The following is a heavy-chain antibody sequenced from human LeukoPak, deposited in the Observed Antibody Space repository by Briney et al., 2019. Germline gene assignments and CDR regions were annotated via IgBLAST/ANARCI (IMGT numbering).Heavy chain of an antibody. Sequence: GGSLRLSCAASGFTFNSYWMTWFRQAPGQGLERVANIKPDGSAKYCVDSVKGRFTISRDNAKNSLYPQMNSLRVEDTAVYYCARGPGFLTDYWGQGTLVTVSS. CDR1: GFTFNSYW. CDR3: ARGPGFLTDY. CDR2: IKPDGSAK. J-gene: IGHJ4*02. D-gene: IGHD3-3*01. V-gene: IGHV3-7*01.